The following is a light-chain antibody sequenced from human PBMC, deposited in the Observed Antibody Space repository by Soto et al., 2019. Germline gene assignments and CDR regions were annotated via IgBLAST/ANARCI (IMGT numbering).Light chain of an antibody. V-gene: IGKV3-11*01. Sequence: EIVLTQSPATLSLSPGERATLSGRASQSVGRSLAWYQQKPGRAPRLLLYSTSNRLPGIPARFSGSGSRSDFTLTISSLEPEDFAVYYCQQGSTWPIFTFGPGTTVDIK. CDR1: QSVGRS. J-gene: IGKJ3*01. CDR3: QQGSTWPIFT. CDR2: STS.